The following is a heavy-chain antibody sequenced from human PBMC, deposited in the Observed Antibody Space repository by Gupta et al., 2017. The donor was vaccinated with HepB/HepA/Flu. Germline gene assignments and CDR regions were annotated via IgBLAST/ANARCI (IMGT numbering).Heavy chain of an antibody. Sequence: QVQLQESGPRLVRPSGTLSLTCVVSDGSIPSNWWSWVRQPPGKGLEWIGEIFRGGSTTDNWSLENRVTILMDTARNQVSLNLNSVTDADTAVYYWARQLRGNNAFDSCGPGALVTVS. CDR2: IFRGGST. CDR1: DGSIPSNW. V-gene: IGHV4-4*02. D-gene: IGHD1-26*01. J-gene: IGHJ4*02. CDR3: ARQLRGNNAFDS.